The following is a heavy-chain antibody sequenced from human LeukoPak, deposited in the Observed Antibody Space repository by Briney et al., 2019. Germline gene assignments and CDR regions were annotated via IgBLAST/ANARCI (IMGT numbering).Heavy chain of an antibody. CDR1: GYSFTSYW. V-gene: IGHV5-51*01. CDR3: ARHSSQVEMATIGRGWFDP. D-gene: IGHD5-24*01. J-gene: IGHJ5*02. CDR2: IYPGDSDT. Sequence: GESLKISCKGSGYSFTSYWIGWVRQMPGKGLEWMGIIYPGDSDTKYSPSFQGQVTISADKSISTAYLQWSSLKASDTAMYYCARHSSQVEMATIGRGWFDPWGQGTLVTVSS.